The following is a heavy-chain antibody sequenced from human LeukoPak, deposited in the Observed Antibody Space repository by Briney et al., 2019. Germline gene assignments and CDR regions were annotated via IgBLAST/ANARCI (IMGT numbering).Heavy chain of an antibody. V-gene: IGHV4-39*07. D-gene: IGHD3-22*01. J-gene: IGHJ4*02. CDR2: IYYSGST. CDR3: ARDSYYYDSSGYYFGY. CDR1: GGSISSSSYY. Sequence: PSETLSLTCTVSGGSISSSSYYWGWIRQPPGKGLEWIGSIYYSGSTYYNPSLKSRVTISVDTSKNQFSLKLSSVTAADTAVYYCARDSYYYDSSGYYFGYWGQGTLVTVSS.